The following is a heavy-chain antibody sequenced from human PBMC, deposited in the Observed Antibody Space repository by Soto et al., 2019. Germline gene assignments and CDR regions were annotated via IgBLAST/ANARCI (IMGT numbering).Heavy chain of an antibody. D-gene: IGHD2-2*01. CDR3: AREYQLTYYYYYGMDV. V-gene: IGHV1-3*01. CDR1: GYTFTSYA. Sequence: ASVKVSCKASGYTFTSYAMHWVRQAPGQRLEWMGWINAGNGNTKYSQKFQGRVTITRDTSASTAYMELSSLRSEDTAVYYCAREYQLTYYYYYGMDVWGQGTTVTAP. CDR2: INAGNGNT. J-gene: IGHJ6*02.